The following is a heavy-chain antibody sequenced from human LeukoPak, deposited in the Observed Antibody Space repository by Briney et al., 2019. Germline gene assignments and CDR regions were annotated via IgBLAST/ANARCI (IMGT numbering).Heavy chain of an antibody. CDR2: ISSNGGST. J-gene: IGHJ6*03. D-gene: IGHD2-2*01. Sequence: GGSLRLSCAASGFTFSSYAMHWVRQAPGKGLEYVSAISSNGGSTYYANSVKGRFTISRDNSKNTLYLQMNSLRAEDTAVYYCARGRIVVVPAAILSRYMDVWGKGTTVTVSS. CDR3: ARGRIVVVPAAILSRYMDV. CDR1: GFTFSSYA. V-gene: IGHV3-64*01.